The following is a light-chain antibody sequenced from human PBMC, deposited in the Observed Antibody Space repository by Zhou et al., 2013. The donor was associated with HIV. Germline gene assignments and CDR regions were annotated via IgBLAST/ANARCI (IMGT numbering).Light chain of an antibody. CDR3: QQSYNTPVT. J-gene: IGKJ4*01. Sequence: DSQVTQSPSSLSASVGDSVVITCRTSRNIRKFLNWFQAKPREVPSLLIFSSSTLNSGVPSRFNGSVSGADFTLTISNVQPDDSATYHCQQSYNTPVTFGGGTKVEMK. CDR2: SSS. CDR1: RNIRKF. V-gene: IGKV1-39*01.